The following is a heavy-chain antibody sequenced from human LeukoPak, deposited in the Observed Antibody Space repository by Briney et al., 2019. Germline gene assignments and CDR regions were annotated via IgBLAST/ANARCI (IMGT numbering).Heavy chain of an antibody. J-gene: IGHJ4*02. D-gene: IGHD3-10*01. CDR1: GYSFNSYW. V-gene: IGHV5-51*01. Sequence: GESLKISRHGSGYSFNSYWIGWVRQMPGKGLERMGNIYPGDSDTRYSPSFQGQVTISADKSISTAYLQWSSLKSSDTAMYYCARLPRQLLWFGELFYFDYWGQGTLVTVSS. CDR2: IYPGDSDT. CDR3: ARLPRQLLWFGELFYFDY.